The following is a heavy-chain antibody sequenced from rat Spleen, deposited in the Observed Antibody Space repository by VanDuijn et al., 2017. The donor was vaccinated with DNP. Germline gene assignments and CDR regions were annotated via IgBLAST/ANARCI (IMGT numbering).Heavy chain of an antibody. CDR2: ISTSGGST. Sequence: EVQLVESGGGLEQPGRSLKLSCAASGFTFSSFPMAWVRQAPTKGLEWVATISTSGGSTYYRDSVKGRFTISRDNAKSTLYLQMNSLRSEDTATYYCTRDNYSSYMPYYYAMDAWGQGTSVTVSS. D-gene: IGHD1-2*01. CDR1: GFTFSSFP. J-gene: IGHJ4*01. CDR3: TRDNYSSYMPYYYAMDA. V-gene: IGHV5-46*01.